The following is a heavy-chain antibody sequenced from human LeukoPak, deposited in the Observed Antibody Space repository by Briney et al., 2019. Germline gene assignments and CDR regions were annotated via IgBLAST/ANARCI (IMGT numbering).Heavy chain of an antibody. V-gene: IGHV3-30*18. CDR3: AKDRTNFFYYLDV. CDR2: ISSEGDNK. Sequence: PGGSLRLSCEASGFTVSSNYMTWVRQAPGKGLEWVASISSEGDNKHYLESVKGRFTISRDNSKNTLYLQMHNPRAEDTAIYYCAKDRTNFFYYLDVWGTGTTVIVSS. J-gene: IGHJ6*03. CDR1: GFTVSSNY.